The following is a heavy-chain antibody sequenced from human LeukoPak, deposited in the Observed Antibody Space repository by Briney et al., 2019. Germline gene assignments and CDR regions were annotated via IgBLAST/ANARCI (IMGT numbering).Heavy chain of an antibody. Sequence: RAGGSLRLSCTTSGFSFSGYWMTWVRQAPGKGLEWVANIKHDGSEKYYVDSVKGRFTIPRDNAKNSLYLQMNSLIPEDTAFYYCAKDLLIRGLITTFDYWGQGTLVTVSS. V-gene: IGHV3-7*03. CDR2: IKHDGSEK. CDR1: GFSFSGYW. D-gene: IGHD3-10*01. CDR3: AKDLLIRGLITTFDY. J-gene: IGHJ4*02.